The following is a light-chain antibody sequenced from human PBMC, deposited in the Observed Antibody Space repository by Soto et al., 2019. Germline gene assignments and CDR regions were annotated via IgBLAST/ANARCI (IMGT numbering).Light chain of an antibody. CDR1: QSVSSN. CDR3: QQRSNWPLLP. J-gene: IGKJ4*01. CDR2: GAS. V-gene: IGKV3-11*01. Sequence: EIVMTQSPATLSVSPGERATLSCRASQSVSSNLAWYQQKPGQAPRLLIYGASTRATGIPARFSGTGYGTDFTLTISSLEPGDFAVYYCQQRSNWPLLPFGGGTKVDIK.